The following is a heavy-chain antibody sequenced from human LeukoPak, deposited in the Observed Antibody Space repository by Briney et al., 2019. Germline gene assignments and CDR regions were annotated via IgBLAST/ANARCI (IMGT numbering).Heavy chain of an antibody. J-gene: IGHJ4*02. Sequence: PGGSLRLSCAASGFTFSSYAMSWVRQAPGKGLEWVSAISGSGGSTYYADSVKGRFTISRDNSKNTLYLQTNSLRAEDTAVYYCAKVPYYDILTGYYDYWGQGTLVTVSS. D-gene: IGHD3-9*01. CDR1: GFTFSSYA. CDR3: AKVPYYDILTGYYDY. V-gene: IGHV3-23*01. CDR2: ISGSGGST.